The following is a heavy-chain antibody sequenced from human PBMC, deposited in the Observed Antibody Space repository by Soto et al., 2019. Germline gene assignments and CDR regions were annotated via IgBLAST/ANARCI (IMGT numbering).Heavy chain of an antibody. Sequence: QITLKESGPTLVKPTQTLTLTCTFSGFSLRNSGVGVGWIRQPPGKALEWFALIYWDDDKPYSPSLKSRLTITKDTSKNQVVLTMTNMDPVDTATYYCAHLTTGGFYFDYWGQGTLVTVSS. D-gene: IGHD4-17*01. CDR1: GFSLRNSGVG. V-gene: IGHV2-5*02. J-gene: IGHJ4*02. CDR3: AHLTTGGFYFDY. CDR2: IYWDDDK.